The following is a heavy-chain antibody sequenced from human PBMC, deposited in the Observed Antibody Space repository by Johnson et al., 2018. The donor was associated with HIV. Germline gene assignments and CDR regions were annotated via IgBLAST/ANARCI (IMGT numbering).Heavy chain of an antibody. D-gene: IGHD2-2*01. CDR2: ISWDGRKT. V-gene: IGHV3-43*01. CDR1: GFIFDDYT. CDR3: AKDTSRDDAFDI. Sequence: VQLVESGGVVVQPGGSLRLSCAASGFIFDDYTMHWVRQAPGKGLEWVSLISWDGRKTYYGYSVKGRFTISRDNSKNSLYLQMNSLRSEDSALYYCAKDTSRDDAFDIWGQGTMVTVSS. J-gene: IGHJ3*02.